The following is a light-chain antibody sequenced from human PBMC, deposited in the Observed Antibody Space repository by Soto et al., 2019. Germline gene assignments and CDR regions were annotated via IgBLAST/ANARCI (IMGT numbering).Light chain of an antibody. J-gene: IGLJ1*01. CDR2: EVS. V-gene: IGLV2-14*01. CDR3: SSYRSSSTLDYV. Sequence: QSVLTQPASVSGSPGQSITISCTGTSSDVGTYNYVSWYQQHPGKAPKLMIYEVSNRPSGISNCFSGSKSGNTASLTISGLQAEDEADYYCSSYRSSSTLDYVFGTGTKLTVL. CDR1: SSDVGTYNY.